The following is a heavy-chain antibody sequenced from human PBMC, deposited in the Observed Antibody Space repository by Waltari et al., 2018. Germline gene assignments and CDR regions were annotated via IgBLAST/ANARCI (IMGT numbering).Heavy chain of an antibody. CDR2: IKSKTDGGTT. V-gene: IGHV3-15*01. CDR3: TTDVTITISEGGI. J-gene: IGHJ3*02. D-gene: IGHD3-3*01. Sequence: VQLVQSGSELKKPGASVKVSCKASGYTFTSYAMNWVRQAPGKGLEWVGRIKSKTDGGTTDYAAPVKGRFTISRDDSKNTLYLQMNSLKTEDTAVYYCTTDVTITISEGGIWGQGTMVTVSS. CDR1: GYTFTSYA.